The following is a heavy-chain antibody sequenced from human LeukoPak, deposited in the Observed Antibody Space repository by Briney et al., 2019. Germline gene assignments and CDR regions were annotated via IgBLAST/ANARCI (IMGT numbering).Heavy chain of an antibody. CDR1: GFTFSSYS. CDR3: ARDRLDGYGYGLTYYYDSSGYYLDY. V-gene: IGHV3-48*01. CDR2: ISSSSSTI. Sequence: PGGSLRLSCAASGFTFSSYSMNWVRQAPGKGLEWVSYISSSSSTIYYADSVKGRFTISRDNAKNSLYLQMNSLRAEDTAVYYCARDRLDGYGYGLTYYYDSSGYYLDYWGQGTLVTVSS. J-gene: IGHJ4*02. D-gene: IGHD3-22*01.